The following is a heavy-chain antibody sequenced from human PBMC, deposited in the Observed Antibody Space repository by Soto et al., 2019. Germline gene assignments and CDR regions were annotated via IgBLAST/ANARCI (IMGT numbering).Heavy chain of an antibody. CDR3: ARRYSGPVWYFDL. CDR1: GDSITSSPYY. CDR2: IYYRGKT. D-gene: IGHD1-26*01. V-gene: IGHV4-39*02. J-gene: IGHJ2*01. Sequence: QLQLQESGPGQVKPSETLSLTCTVSGDSITSSPYYWGWIRQPPGKGLEWIGSIYYRGKTFYTPSLKSRVPISVESSKKHFSLKLSSVTAADTAVYCCARRYSGPVWYFDLWGRGPLVTVSS.